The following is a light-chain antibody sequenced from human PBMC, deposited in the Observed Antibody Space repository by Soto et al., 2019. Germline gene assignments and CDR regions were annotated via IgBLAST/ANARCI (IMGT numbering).Light chain of an antibody. Sequence: EVVMTQSPATLSVSPGNTVTLSCRANQTITSNLAWYQQKPGQAPRLLIYGASTRATGIPVRFSGSGSGTEFTLIISSLQSEDSAVYYCQQYNSWLWTFGQGTKVDIK. V-gene: IGKV3-15*01. CDR1: QTITSN. CDR2: GAS. CDR3: QQYNSWLWT. J-gene: IGKJ1*01.